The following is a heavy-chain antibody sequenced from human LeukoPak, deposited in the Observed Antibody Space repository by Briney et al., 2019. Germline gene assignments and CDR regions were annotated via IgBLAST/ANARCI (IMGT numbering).Heavy chain of an antibody. CDR1: GFTFSSYW. J-gene: IGHJ4*02. V-gene: IGHV3-74*01. D-gene: IGHD1-1*01. CDR2: INSDGSRT. CDR3: ATEFNWNGFLY. Sequence: GGSLRLSCAASGFTFSSYWVHWVRQAPGKGLVWVSHINSDGSRTSYADSVKGRFTISRDNAKNTLYLQMNSLRAEDTAVYYCATEFNWNGFLYWGQGTLVTVSS.